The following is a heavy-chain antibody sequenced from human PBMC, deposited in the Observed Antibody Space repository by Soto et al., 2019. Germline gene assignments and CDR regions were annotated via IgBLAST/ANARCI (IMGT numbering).Heavy chain of an antibody. J-gene: IGHJ4*02. CDR1: GFTFTRYS. CDR3: ARESEDLTSNFDY. Sequence: GGSLRLSCAACGFTFTRYSMNWVRQAPGKGLEWVSSISSTTNYIYYGDSMKGRFTISRDNAKNSLYLEMNSLRAEDTAVYYCARESEDLTSNFDYWGQGTLVTVSS. CDR2: ISSTTNYI. V-gene: IGHV3-21*06.